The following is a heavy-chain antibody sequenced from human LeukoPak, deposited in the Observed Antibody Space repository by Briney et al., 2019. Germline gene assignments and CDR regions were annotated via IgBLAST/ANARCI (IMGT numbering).Heavy chain of an antibody. CDR2: IYTSGST. V-gene: IGHV4-4*07. CDR3: ARDGYDFWSGYYYFDY. Sequence: PSETLSLTCTVSGGSISSYYWSWIRQPAGKGLEWIGRIYTSGSTNCNPSLKSRVTMSVDTSKNQFSLKLSSVTAADTAVYYCARDGYDFWSGYYYFDYWGQGTLVTVSS. CDR1: GGSISSYY. D-gene: IGHD3-3*01. J-gene: IGHJ4*02.